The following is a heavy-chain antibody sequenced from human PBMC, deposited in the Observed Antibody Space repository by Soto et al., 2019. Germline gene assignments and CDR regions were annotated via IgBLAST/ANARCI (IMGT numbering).Heavy chain of an antibody. J-gene: IGHJ4*02. V-gene: IGHV1-8*01. CDR2: MNPNSGNT. CDR1: GYTFTSYD. Sequence: QVQLVQSGAEVKKPGASVKVSCQASGYTFTSYDINWVRQATGQGLEWMGWMNPNSGNTGYAQKFQGRVTMTRNTSISTAYMELSSLRSEDTAVYYCASFSSGWENFDYWGQGTLVTVSS. D-gene: IGHD6-19*01. CDR3: ASFSSGWENFDY.